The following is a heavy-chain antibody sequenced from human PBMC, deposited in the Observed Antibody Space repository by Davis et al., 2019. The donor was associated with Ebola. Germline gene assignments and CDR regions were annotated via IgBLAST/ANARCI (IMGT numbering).Heavy chain of an antibody. V-gene: IGHV3-74*03. Sequence: PGGSLRLSCAASGFTFSGHWMHWVRQAPGKGLVWVSRINSDGSSRTYADSVKGRFTISRDNAKNSSYLEMNSLRGEDTAVYYCAAFETHIYNNGMEVWGQGTTVTVSS. CDR3: AAFETHIYNNGMEV. CDR1: GFTFSGHW. D-gene: IGHD1-14*01. CDR2: INSDGSSR. J-gene: IGHJ6*02.